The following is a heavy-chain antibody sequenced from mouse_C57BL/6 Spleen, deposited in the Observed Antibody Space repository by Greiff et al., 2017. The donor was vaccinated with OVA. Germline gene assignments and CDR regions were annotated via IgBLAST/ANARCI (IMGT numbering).Heavy chain of an antibody. CDR3: ARHGSTMVTTERRSYWYFDV. J-gene: IGHJ1*03. Sequence: QVQLQQSGPGLVAPSQSLSITCTVSGFSLTSYGVHWVRQPPGKGLEWLVVIWSDGSTTYNSALKSRLSISKDNSKSQVFLKMNSLQTDDTAMYYCARHGSTMVTTERRSYWYFDVWGTGTTVTVSS. CDR2: IWSDGST. D-gene: IGHD2-2*01. V-gene: IGHV2-6-1*01. CDR1: GFSLTSYG.